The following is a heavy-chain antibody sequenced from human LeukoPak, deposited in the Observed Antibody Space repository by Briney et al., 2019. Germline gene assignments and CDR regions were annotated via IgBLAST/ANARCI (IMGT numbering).Heavy chain of an antibody. J-gene: IGHJ4*02. CDR3: ASGQVVRNY. D-gene: IGHD2-15*01. CDR2: INHSGTT. V-gene: IGHV4-34*01. CDR1: GGSFSGYH. Sequence: PSETLSLTCAVYGGSFSGYHWTWIRQPPGGGLEWIGEINHSGTTNYNPSLKSRVTISVDTSKNQFSLKLNSVTAADTAVYYCASGQVVRNYWGQGTLATVSS.